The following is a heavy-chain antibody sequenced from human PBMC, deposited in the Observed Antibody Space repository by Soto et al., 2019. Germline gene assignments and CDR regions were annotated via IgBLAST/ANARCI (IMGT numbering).Heavy chain of an antibody. V-gene: IGHV3-23*01. CDR1: GFTFSSYA. D-gene: IGHD1-1*01. CDR3: ARGGNWNYGMDV. J-gene: IGHJ6*02. Sequence: GLSLRLPCSASGFTFSSYAMSWVRQAPGKGLEWVSGISGSGGSTYYAGSVKGRFSLSRDKSKNTLYLQMTSLRAEETALYYCARGGNWNYGMDVWGQGTTVTVSS. CDR2: ISGSGGST.